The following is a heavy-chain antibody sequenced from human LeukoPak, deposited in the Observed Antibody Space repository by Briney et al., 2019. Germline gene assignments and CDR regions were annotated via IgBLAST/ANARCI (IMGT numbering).Heavy chain of an antibody. Sequence: GSLRLSCAASGFTFSSYAMHWVRQAPGKGLEWVAVISYDGSNKYYADSVKGRFTISRDNSENTLYLQMNSLRAEDTAVYYCARDFNFWSGPNYYYYYGMDVWGQGTTVTVSS. J-gene: IGHJ6*02. CDR2: ISYDGSNK. CDR3: ARDFNFWSGPNYYYYYGMDV. V-gene: IGHV3-30-3*01. CDR1: GFTFSSYA. D-gene: IGHD3-3*01.